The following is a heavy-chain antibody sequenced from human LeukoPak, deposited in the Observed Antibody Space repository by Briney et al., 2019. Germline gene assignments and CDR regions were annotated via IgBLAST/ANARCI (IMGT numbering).Heavy chain of an antibody. Sequence: GGSLRLSCAASGFTFSTYEMNWVRQAPGKGLEWVSYIHNSGSTIYYADSVKGRFTISRDNVKNSLYLQMNSLRAEDTAVYYCARDDYDSSTPYYFDYWGQGILVTVSS. CDR3: ARDDYDSSTPYYFDY. J-gene: IGHJ4*02. D-gene: IGHD3-22*01. CDR1: GFTFSTYE. CDR2: IHNSGSTI. V-gene: IGHV3-48*03.